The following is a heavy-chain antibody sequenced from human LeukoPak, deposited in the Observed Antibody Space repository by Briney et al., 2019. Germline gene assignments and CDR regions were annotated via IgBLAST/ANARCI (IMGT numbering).Heavy chain of an antibody. CDR1: GYKFTSYW. Sequence: GESLKISCKGSGYKFTSYWIAWVRQMPGKGLEWMGIIYPGDSDTRYSPSFQGQVTISADKSISTAYLQWSSLKASDTAMYYCARRNYYDSSGFSYYFDYWGQGTLVTVSS. J-gene: IGHJ4*02. D-gene: IGHD3-22*01. CDR3: ARRNYYDSSGFSYYFDY. CDR2: IYPGDSDT. V-gene: IGHV5-51*01.